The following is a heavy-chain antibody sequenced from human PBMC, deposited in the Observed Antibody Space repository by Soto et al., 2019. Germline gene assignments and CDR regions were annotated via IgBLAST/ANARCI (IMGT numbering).Heavy chain of an antibody. CDR2: VSAYNRNT. D-gene: IGHD1-26*01. CDR1: GYTFSNYG. CDR3: ARERRWEPLLY. J-gene: IGHJ4*02. Sequence: QVQLVQSGPEVKKPGASVKVSCKGSGYTFSNYGVTWVRQAPGQGLERLGWVSAYNRNTDYAQKFEDRATMTIDTSTNTAYLELRGLTPDDTAVYYYARERRWEPLLYWGQGTL. V-gene: IGHV1-18*01.